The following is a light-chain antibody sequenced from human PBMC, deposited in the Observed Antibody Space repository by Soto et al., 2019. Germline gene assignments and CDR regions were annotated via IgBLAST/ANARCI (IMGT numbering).Light chain of an antibody. CDR2: AAS. V-gene: IGKV1-6*01. J-gene: IGKJ3*01. CDR3: LQDHKYPLT. Sequence: AIQMTQSPSSLSASVGDTVTITCRASQDIRNELGWYQQKPGKAPKLLIYAASSLQGGVPSRFSGSGYGTDFTLTISSLQPEDFATYYCLQDHKYPLTFGPGTKVDIK. CDR1: QDIRNE.